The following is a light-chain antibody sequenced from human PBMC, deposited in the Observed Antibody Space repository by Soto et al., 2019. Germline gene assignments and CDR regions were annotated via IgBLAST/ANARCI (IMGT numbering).Light chain of an antibody. V-gene: IGLV1-40*01. CDR3: QSYDGGLSGWL. CDR2: ANT. Sequence: QSVLTQPPSVSGAPGQRVTISCTGSSSNIGPGYGVQWYRQLPGTAPQLLIYANTNRPSGVPDRFSGSKSGTSASLAITGLQAEDEADYYCQSYDGGLSGWLFGGGTKLTVL. J-gene: IGLJ3*02. CDR1: SSNIGPGYG.